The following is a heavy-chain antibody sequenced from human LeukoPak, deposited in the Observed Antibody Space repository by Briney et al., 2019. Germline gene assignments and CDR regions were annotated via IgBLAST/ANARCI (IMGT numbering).Heavy chain of an antibody. V-gene: IGHV3-48*03. J-gene: IGHJ6*04. CDR3: AELGITMIGGV. CDR1: GFTFSSYE. Sequence: PGGSLRLTCADSGFTFSSYEMNWVRQAPGKGLEWVSYMKGRFTISRDNAKNSLYLQMNSLRAEDTAVYYCAELGITMIGGVWGKGTTVTISS. D-gene: IGHD3-10*02.